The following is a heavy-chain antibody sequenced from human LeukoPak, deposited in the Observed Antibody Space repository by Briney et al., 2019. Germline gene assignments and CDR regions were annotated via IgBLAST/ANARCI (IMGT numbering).Heavy chain of an antibody. J-gene: IGHJ3*02. CDR2: VEPEDGKT. V-gene: IGHV1-69-2*01. Sequence: GASVKVSCKASGYTLSDSYIHWVRQAPGKGLDWMGRVEPEDGKTKYAEQFQGRLTISADTSTQTSYMELTSLRSEDTAVYYCARDDCSSTSCQLDAFDICGQGTMVTVSS. D-gene: IGHD2-2*01. CDR3: ARDDCSSTSCQLDAFDI. CDR1: GYTLSDSY.